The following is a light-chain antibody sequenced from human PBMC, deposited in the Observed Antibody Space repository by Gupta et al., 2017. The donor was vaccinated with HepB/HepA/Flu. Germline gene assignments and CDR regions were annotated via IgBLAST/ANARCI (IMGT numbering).Light chain of an antibody. Sequence: DIVLIQSPATLSLSPGERATLSCRASQSISSYLAWYQQKPGQAPSLLIYNASTRFTGVPARFSGSGSGTDFTLTSSSLEPEDFAVYYFQQRTDWPPITFGQGTRLEIK. J-gene: IGKJ5*01. V-gene: IGKV3-11*01. CDR2: NAS. CDR1: QSISSY. CDR3: QQRTDWPPIT.